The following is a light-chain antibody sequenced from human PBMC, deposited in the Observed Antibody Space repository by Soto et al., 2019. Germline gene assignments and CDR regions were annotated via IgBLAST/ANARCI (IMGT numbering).Light chain of an antibody. CDR3: CSYGGRDTPYV. J-gene: IGLJ1*01. CDR1: SSDVGTYNL. V-gene: IGLV2-23*01. Sequence: SVLTQPASVSGSPGQSISISCTGTSSDVGTYNLVSWYQQHPGKAPTLVIYETTKRPSGVSPRFSGSKSDNTASLTISGLQPEDEADYFCCSYGGRDTPYVFGTGTKVTVL. CDR2: ETT.